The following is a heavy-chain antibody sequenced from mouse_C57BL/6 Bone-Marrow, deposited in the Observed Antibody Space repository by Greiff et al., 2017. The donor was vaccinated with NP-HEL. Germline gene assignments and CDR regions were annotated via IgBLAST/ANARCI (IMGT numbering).Heavy chain of an antibody. J-gene: IGHJ2*01. CDR3: ATRGSGPYYFDY. CDR1: GYAFSSSW. D-gene: IGHD3-1*01. Sequence: VQLQQSGPELVKPGASVKISCKASGYAFSSSWMNWVKQRPGKGLEWIGRIYPGDGDTNYNGKFKGKATLTADKSSSTAYMQLSSLTSEDSAVYFCATRGSGPYYFDYWGQGTTLTVSS. CDR2: IYPGDGDT. V-gene: IGHV1-82*01.